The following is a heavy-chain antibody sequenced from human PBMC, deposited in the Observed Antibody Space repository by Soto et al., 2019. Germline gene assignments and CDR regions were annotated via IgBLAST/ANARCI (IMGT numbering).Heavy chain of an antibody. J-gene: IGHJ1*01. D-gene: IGHD3-3*02. CDR2: IYYSGST. V-gene: IGHV4-39*01. Sequence: QLQLQESGPGLVKPSETLSLTCTVSGGSISSSSYYWGWIRQPPGKGLEWIGSIYYSGSTYYNPSLKSRVTISVDTSKNQFSLKLSSVTAADTAVYYCARPRIDVPIYAEYFQHWGQGTLVTVSS. CDR1: GGSISSSSYY. CDR3: ARPRIDVPIYAEYFQH.